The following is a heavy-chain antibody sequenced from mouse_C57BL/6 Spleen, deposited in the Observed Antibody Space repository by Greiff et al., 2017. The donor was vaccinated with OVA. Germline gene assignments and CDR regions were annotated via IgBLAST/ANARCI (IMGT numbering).Heavy chain of an antibody. D-gene: IGHD1-1*01. V-gene: IGHV5-9-1*02. CDR2: ISSGGDYI. CDR3: TREGAYYGSSYGFAY. CDR1: GFTFSSYA. Sequence: EVQRVESGEGLVKPGGSLKLSCAASGFTFSSYAMSWVRQTPEKRLEWVAYISSGGDYIYYADTVKGRFTISRDNARNTLYLQMSSLKSEDTAMYYCTREGAYYGSSYGFAYWGQGTLVTVSA. J-gene: IGHJ3*01.